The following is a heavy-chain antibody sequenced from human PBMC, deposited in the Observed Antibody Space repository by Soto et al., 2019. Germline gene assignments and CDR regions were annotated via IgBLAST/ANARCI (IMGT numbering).Heavy chain of an antibody. J-gene: IGHJ3*01. V-gene: IGHV3-23*01. Sequence: EVQLLESGGGLVQPGGSLTLSCAASGFTFSSYAMSWVRQAPGKGLEWVSAISGGGNDRFYADSVRGRFTISRDNSKKTLYLQMTSLRADDTAVYYCARDRQQWLEPAGGALPFWGQGTMVIVSS. CDR1: GFTFSSYA. CDR3: ARDRQQWLEPAGGALPF. CDR2: ISGGGNDR. D-gene: IGHD6-19*01.